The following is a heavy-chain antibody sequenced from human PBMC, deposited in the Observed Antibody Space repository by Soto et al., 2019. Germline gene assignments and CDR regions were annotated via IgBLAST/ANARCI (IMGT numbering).Heavy chain of an antibody. V-gene: IGHV3-30*18. Sequence: VQLVESGGGVVQPGRSLRLSCAASGFTFSSYGMHWVRQATGKGLEWVAVISHDGSNKYFADSVKGRFNISRDNSQNARNFKMNSLRAEDTAIYYCAKQLPAVAGYLHGMDVWGQGTTVTVSS. CDR3: AKQLPAVAGYLHGMDV. J-gene: IGHJ6*02. D-gene: IGHD6-19*01. CDR1: GFTFSSYG. CDR2: ISHDGSNK.